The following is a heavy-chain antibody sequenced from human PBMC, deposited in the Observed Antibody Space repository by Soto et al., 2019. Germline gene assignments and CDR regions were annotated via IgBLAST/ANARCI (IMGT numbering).Heavy chain of an antibody. V-gene: IGHV4-39*02. D-gene: IGHD2-15*01. CDR2: IYYSGST. Sequence: PSEILSLTCTVSGGSISSSSYYWGWIRQPPGKGLEWIGSIYYSGSTYYNPSLKSRVTISVDTSKNQFSLKLSSVTAADTAVYYCAREGPAGRYCSGGSCYSLPGEPYYFDYWGQGTLVTVSS. CDR3: AREGPAGRYCSGGSCYSLPGEPYYFDY. CDR1: GGSISSSSYY. J-gene: IGHJ4*02.